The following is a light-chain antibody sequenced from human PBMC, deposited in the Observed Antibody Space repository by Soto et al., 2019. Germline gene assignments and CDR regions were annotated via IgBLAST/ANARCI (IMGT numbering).Light chain of an antibody. CDR3: EQYYIASG. V-gene: IGKV3-15*01. CDR2: GAS. CDR1: QSVSTN. Sequence: EIVMTQSPVTLSVSPGERATLSCRASQSVSTNLAWYQQKPGQAPRLLIYGASTRATGIPARFSGSGSGTEFTRTISSLQSEDFAVDYLEQYYIASGFCRGTRVEI. J-gene: IGKJ1*01.